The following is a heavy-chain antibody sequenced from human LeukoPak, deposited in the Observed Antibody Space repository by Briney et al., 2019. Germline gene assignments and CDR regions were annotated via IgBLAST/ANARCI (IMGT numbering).Heavy chain of an antibody. CDR3: ARGSEAAAGAFDY. V-gene: IGHV3-33*01. CDR2: VWYDGNNK. J-gene: IGHJ4*02. CDR1: GFTFRSYG. Sequence: GRSLRLSCAASGFTFRSYGMHWVRQAPGKGLEWVAIVWYDGNNKYYADSVKGRFTVSRDNSKDTVSLQLDSFRAEDTAVYYCARGSEAAAGAFDYWGQGALVTVPS. D-gene: IGHD6-13*01.